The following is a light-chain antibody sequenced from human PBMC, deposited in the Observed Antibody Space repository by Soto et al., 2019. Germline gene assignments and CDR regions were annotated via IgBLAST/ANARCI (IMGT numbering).Light chain of an antibody. CDR2: GNS. V-gene: IGLV1-40*01. J-gene: IGLJ3*02. Sequence: QSVLTQPPSVSGAPGQRVTISCTGSSPNIGAGYDVHWYQQLPGTAPKLLIYGNSNRPSGVPDRFSGSKSCTSASLAITGLQAEDEADYYCQSYDSSLSGWVFGGGTKVTVL. CDR1: SPNIGAGYD. CDR3: QSYDSSLSGWV.